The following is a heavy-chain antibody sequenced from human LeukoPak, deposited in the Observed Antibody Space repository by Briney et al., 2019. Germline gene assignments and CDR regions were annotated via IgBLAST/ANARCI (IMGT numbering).Heavy chain of an antibody. D-gene: IGHD5-24*01. J-gene: IGHJ2*01. V-gene: IGHV1-2*02. CDR2: INPNSGGT. CDR3: ARDRRDSYNYWYTDL. CDR1: GYTFTGYY. Sequence: ASVKVSCKASGYTFTGYYMHWVRQAPGQGLEWMGWINPNSGGTNYAQKFQGRVTMTRDTSISTAYMELSRLRSDDTAVYYCARDRRDSYNYWYTDLWGRGTLVTVS.